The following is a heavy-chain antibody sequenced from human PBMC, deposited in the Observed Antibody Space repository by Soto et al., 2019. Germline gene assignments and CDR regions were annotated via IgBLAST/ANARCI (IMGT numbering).Heavy chain of an antibody. J-gene: IGHJ4*02. Sequence: ASVKVSCKASGYTFTDYYMHWVRQAPGQGREWMGWINANSGGTNYPQKFQGRVTMTRDTSISTAYMELRSLRSDDTAVYYCASGGSSNWPDFWGQGTLVTVSS. CDR3: ASGGSSNWPDF. D-gene: IGHD6-13*01. CDR1: GYTFTDYY. CDR2: INANSGGT. V-gene: IGHV1-2*02.